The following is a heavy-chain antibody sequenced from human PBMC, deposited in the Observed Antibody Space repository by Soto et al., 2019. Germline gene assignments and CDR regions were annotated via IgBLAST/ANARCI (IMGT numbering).Heavy chain of an antibody. V-gene: IGHV4-59*08. CDR2: IYYSGST. J-gene: IGHJ4*02. CDR3: ARHVNLPLAGTGFDS. Sequence: PSETLSLTCTVSGGSISSYYWSWIRQPPGKGLEWIGYIYYSGSTNYNPSLKSRVTISVDTSKNQFSLKLSSVTATDTAVYYCARHVNLPLAGTGFDSRGRGTLVTVS. CDR1: GGSISSYY. D-gene: IGHD6-19*01.